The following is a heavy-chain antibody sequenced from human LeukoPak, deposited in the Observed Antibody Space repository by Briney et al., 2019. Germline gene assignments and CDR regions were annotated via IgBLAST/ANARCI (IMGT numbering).Heavy chain of an antibody. V-gene: IGHV4-59*01. CDR3: ASPQV. J-gene: IGHJ4*02. CDR1: GGSITTYY. CDR2: IFYSGST. Sequence: SETLSLTCTVSGGSITTYYWSWIRQPPGKGLEWIGFIFYSGSTNYNPSLKSRVTISLNTSKTQFSLKLSSVTAADTAVYYCASPQVWGQGTLVTVSS.